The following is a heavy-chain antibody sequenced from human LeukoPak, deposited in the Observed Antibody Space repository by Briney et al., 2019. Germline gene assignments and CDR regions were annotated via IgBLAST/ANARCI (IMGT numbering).Heavy chain of an antibody. CDR2: LYDSGST. Sequence: PSETLSLTCTVSGVSISTYYWSWIRQPPGKGVEWIGYLYDSGSTSYNPSLKSRVTISVDTSKNQFSLKLSSVTAADTAMYYCAKHGGSRTFDYWGQGTLVTVSS. V-gene: IGHV4-59*08. CDR1: GVSISTYY. J-gene: IGHJ4*02. D-gene: IGHD3-16*01. CDR3: AKHGGSRTFDY.